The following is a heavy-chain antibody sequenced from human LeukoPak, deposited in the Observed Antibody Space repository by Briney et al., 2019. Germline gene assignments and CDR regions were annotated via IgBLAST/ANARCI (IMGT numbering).Heavy chain of an antibody. D-gene: IGHD5-12*01. Sequence: PGGSLRLSCAASGFTFSSYWMHWVRQAPGKGLVWVSRNSDGSSTSYADSVKGRFTISRGNAKNTLYLQMNSLRAEDTAVYYCARDYDSFDYWGQGTLVTVSS. CDR2: NSDGSST. CDR1: GFTFSSYW. V-gene: IGHV3-74*01. CDR3: ARDYDSFDY. J-gene: IGHJ4*02.